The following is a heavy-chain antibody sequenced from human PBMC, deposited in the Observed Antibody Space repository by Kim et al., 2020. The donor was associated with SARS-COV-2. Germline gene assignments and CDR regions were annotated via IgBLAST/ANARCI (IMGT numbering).Heavy chain of an antibody. CDR2: IYSSGTT. J-gene: IGHJ4*02. CDR3: ARDLPRGYCTTTSCYGAPIPDYFDY. Sequence: GGSLRLSCAASGFTVNSNYMTWVRQAPGKGLEWVSVIYSSGTTYYSDSVKGRFTISRDNSKNTLFLQMNSLRAEDTAVYYCARDLPRGYCTTTSCYGAPIPDYFDYWGQGTLVTVSS. CDR1: GFTVNSNY. V-gene: IGHV3-66*01. D-gene: IGHD2-2*01.